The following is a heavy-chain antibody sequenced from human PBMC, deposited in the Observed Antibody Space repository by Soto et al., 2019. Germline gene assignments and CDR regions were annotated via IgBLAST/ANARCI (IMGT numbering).Heavy chain of an antibody. CDR2: IKQDGSVK. CDR1: GFTFSGYW. D-gene: IGHD6-13*01. V-gene: IGHV3-7*03. Sequence: GSLRLSCEASGFTFSGYWMSWVRQAPGKGLEWVADIKQDGSVKFYVDSVKGRFTISRDNAKKLLYLQMSGLRAEDTALYYCARAPYINAWYRFDLWGQGTLVTVSS. CDR3: ARAPYINAWYRFDL. J-gene: IGHJ4*02.